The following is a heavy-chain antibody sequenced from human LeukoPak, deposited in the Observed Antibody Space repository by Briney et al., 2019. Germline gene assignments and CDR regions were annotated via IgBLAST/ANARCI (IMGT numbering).Heavy chain of an antibody. D-gene: IGHD2-15*01. CDR1: GLTFNTYG. Sequence: GGSLRLSCAASGLTFNTYGMHWVRQAPGKGLEWVAVISYDGSNKYYADSVKGRFTISRDKSKNTVYLEMNSLRAEDTAVYYCARRYCSSSSCYLFDYWGQGTLVTVSS. J-gene: IGHJ4*02. CDR2: ISYDGSNK. CDR3: ARRYCSSSSCYLFDY. V-gene: IGHV3-33*01.